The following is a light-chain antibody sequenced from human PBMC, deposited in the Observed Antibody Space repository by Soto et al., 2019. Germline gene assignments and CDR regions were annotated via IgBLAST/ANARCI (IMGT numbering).Light chain of an antibody. V-gene: IGKV1-27*01. Sequence: DIQMTQSPSSLSASVGDRVTITCRASQGISSYLAWYQQKPGKAPKLLIYAASTLQTGVPSRFSGSGSGTDFNLTISSRQHEDVASYYCQQYDSAPWTFGQGTKVEIK. CDR1: QGISSY. J-gene: IGKJ1*01. CDR2: AAS. CDR3: QQYDSAPWT.